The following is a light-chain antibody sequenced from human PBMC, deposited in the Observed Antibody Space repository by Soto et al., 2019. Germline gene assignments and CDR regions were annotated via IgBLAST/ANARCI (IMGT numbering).Light chain of an antibody. J-gene: IGLJ1*01. V-gene: IGLV2-8*01. CDR3: LSYADTAYV. CDR2: EVS. CDR1: SSDVGGYNY. Sequence: QSVLTQPPSASGSPGQSVTISCAGTSSDVGGYNYVSWYQQYPGKVPKLMIYEVSERPSGVPDRFSGSKSGNTAFLTVSGLQAEDEADYXCLSYADTAYVFGTGTKLTV.